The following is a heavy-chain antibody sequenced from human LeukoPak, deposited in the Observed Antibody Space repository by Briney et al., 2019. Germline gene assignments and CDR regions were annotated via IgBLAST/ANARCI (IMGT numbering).Heavy chain of an antibody. V-gene: IGHV3-30-3*01. CDR1: GFTFSHYA. CDR2: ISFDGSNS. D-gene: IGHD4-17*01. CDR3: TRRSPTAQGTLDY. J-gene: IGHJ4*02. Sequence: GRSLRLSCAASGFTFSHYAIHWVRQAPGKGLEWVTLISFDGSNSYYADSVEGRFTIARDNSKNTVYLQMNSLRAEDTAVYYCTRRSPTAQGTLDYWGQGTLVTVSS.